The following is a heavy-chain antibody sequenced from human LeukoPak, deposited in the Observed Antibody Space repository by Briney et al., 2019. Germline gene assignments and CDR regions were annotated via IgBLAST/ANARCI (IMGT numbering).Heavy chain of an antibody. CDR3: ARGPDRSIAAAGT. CDR1: GGSISSYY. Sequence: SETLSLTCTVSGGSISSYYWSWIRQPPGKGLEWIGYIYYSGSTNYNPSLKSRVTISVDTSKNQFSLKLSSVTAADTAVYYCARGPDRSIAAAGTWGQGTLVTVSS. D-gene: IGHD6-13*01. J-gene: IGHJ5*02. V-gene: IGHV4-59*08. CDR2: IYYSGST.